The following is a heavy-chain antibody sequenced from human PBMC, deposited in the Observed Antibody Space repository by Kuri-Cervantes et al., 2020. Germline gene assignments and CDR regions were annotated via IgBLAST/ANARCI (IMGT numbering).Heavy chain of an antibody. V-gene: IGHV3-23*01. J-gene: IGHJ4*02. D-gene: IGHD3-10*01. CDR2: ISGSGGST. CDR1: GFTFSSYA. Sequence: GGSLRSSCAASGFTFSSYAMSWVRQAPGKGLEWVSAISGSGGSTYYADSVKGRFTISRDNSKNTLYLQMNSLRAEDTAVYYCAKDPWLMGFGEDLDYWGQGTLVTVSS. CDR3: AKDPWLMGFGEDLDY.